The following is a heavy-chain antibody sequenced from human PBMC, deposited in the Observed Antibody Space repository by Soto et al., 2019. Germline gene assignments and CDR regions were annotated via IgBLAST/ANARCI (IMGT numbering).Heavy chain of an antibody. J-gene: IGHJ6*02. Sequence: SETLSLTCAVSGYSISSGYYWDWIRQPPGKGLEWIGTIYHSGYTYYSPSLKSRVTISVDTSKNQFSLKLSSVTAADPAVYYSARGAVLRCSSSWHPLYYCYYGMHVWGHGTTLTVSS. CDR1: GYSISSGYY. D-gene: IGHD6-13*01. CDR2: IYHSGYT. CDR3: ARGAVLRCSSSWHPLYYCYYGMHV. V-gene: IGHV4-38-2*01.